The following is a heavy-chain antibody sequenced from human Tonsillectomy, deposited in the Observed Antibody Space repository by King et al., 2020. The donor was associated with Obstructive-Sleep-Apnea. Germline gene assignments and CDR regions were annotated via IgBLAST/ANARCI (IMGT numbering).Heavy chain of an antibody. CDR2: IYYSGST. CDR1: GGSISSGGYY. Sequence: QLQESGPGLVKPSQTLSLTCTVSGGSISSGGYYWSWIRQHPGKGLEWIGYIYYSGSTYYHPSLKSRVTISVDTSKNQFSLKLSSVTAADTAVYYCARDSKTAPPYYAFDIWGQGTMVTVSS. D-gene: IGHD1-26*01. V-gene: IGHV4-31*03. CDR3: ARDSKTAPPYYAFDI. J-gene: IGHJ3*02.